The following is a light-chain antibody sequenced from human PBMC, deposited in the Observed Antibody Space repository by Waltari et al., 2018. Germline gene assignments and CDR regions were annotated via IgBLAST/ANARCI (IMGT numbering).Light chain of an antibody. CDR2: WAS. Sequence: DIVMTQSPDSLAVSLGERATIHCKSNQSLLYQSNQKDYLAWYQKKPGQPPNLLIYWASTRESGVPDRVSGSGSGTDFTLTINNLQPEDVATYYCQQYYSDPFTFGPGTMVDIK. J-gene: IGKJ3*01. CDR1: QSLLYQSNQKDY. CDR3: QQYYSDPFT. V-gene: IGKV4-1*01.